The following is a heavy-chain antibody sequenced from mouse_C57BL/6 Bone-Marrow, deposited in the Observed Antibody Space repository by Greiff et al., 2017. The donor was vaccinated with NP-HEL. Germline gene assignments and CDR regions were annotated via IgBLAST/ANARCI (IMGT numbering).Heavy chain of an antibody. CDR1: GFTFSSYA. CDR3: ARDTIVAWFAY. CDR2: ISDGGSYT. J-gene: IGHJ3*01. V-gene: IGHV5-4*01. Sequence: EVQLVESGGGLVKPGGSLKLSCAASGFTFSSYAMSWVRQTPEKRLEWVATISDGGSYTYYPDNVKGRFTISRDNAKNNLYLQMSHLKSEDTAMYYCARDTIVAWFAYWGQGTLVTVSA. D-gene: IGHD2-12*01.